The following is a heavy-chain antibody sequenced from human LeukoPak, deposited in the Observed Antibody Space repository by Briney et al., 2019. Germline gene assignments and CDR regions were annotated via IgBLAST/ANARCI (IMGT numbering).Heavy chain of an antibody. V-gene: IGHV4-34*01. J-gene: IGHJ4*02. CDR2: VNDSGIT. Sequence: SETLSLTCAVYSGSFSGYYWSWIRQPPGKGLEWIGEVNDSGITNCNPSLKSRVTISVDTAKNQFSLKLSSVTAADTAVYYCARGVRWLRFGYFDYWGQGTLVTVSS. D-gene: IGHD5-12*01. CDR3: ARGVRWLRFGYFDY. CDR1: SGSFSGYY.